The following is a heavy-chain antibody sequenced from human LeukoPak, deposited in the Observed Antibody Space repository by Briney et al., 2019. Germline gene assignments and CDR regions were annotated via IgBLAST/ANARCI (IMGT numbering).Heavy chain of an antibody. J-gene: IGHJ4*02. Sequence: GGSLRLSCAASGFTFTSYGIRWVRQAPGKGLEWVAVIWYDGSNKYYADSVKGRFTISRDNSKNTLYLQMNSLRAEDTAVYYCARESTIRFDYWGQGTLVTVSS. CDR3: ARESTIRFDY. CDR2: IWYDGSNK. CDR1: GFTFTSYG. V-gene: IGHV3-33*01. D-gene: IGHD4-17*01.